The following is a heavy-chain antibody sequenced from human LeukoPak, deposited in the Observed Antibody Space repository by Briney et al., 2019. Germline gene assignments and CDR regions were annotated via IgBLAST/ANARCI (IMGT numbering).Heavy chain of an antibody. Sequence: ASVKVSCKASGYTFTNYGISWVRQAPGQGLEWMGWTTAYSGDTRLAQKLQGRVTMTTDTSASTAYMELRSLRSDDTAVYYCARDSRDYGDYVDIWGQGTMVTVSS. V-gene: IGHV1-18*01. D-gene: IGHD4-17*01. CDR1: GYTFTNYG. J-gene: IGHJ3*02. CDR3: ARDSRDYGDYVDI. CDR2: TTAYSGDT.